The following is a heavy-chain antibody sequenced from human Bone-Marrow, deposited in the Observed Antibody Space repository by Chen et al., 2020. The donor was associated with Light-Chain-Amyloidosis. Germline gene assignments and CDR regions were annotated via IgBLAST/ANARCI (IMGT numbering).Heavy chain of an antibody. V-gene: IGHV3-7*01. Sequence: EVHLVESEGGLVQPGGSLRLSCAASGFTFSDAWMSWVRQASGKGLEWVANINEDGTEKYYVGSVKGRFTVSRDNAKNSLFLEMSGLRAEDTAIYFRARRRDLDYWGQGTPVTVSS. J-gene: IGHJ4*02. CDR3: ARRRDLDY. CDR1: GFTFSDAW. CDR2: INEDGTEK.